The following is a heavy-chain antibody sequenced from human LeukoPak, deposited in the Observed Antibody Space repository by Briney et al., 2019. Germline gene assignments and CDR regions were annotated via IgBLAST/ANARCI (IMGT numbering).Heavy chain of an antibody. CDR1: GFTFNSYT. D-gene: IGHD5/OR15-5a*01. CDR2: ISSSGSYI. V-gene: IGHV3-21*01. J-gene: IGHJ4*02. Sequence: GGSLRLSCAASGFTFNSYTMIWLRQAPGKGLEWVSSISSSGSYIYYADSVKGRFTISRDNAKSSLYLQMNSLRAEDTAVYYCARFYDDWGQGTLVTVSS. CDR3: ARFYDD.